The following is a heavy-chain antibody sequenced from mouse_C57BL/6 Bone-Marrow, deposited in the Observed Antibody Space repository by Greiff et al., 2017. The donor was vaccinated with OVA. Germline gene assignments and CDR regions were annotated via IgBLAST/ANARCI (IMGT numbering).Heavy chain of an antibody. CDR1: GYTFTSYW. V-gene: IGHV1-64*01. J-gene: IGHJ4*01. CDR3: ARISTGAMDY. CDR2: IHPNSGST. D-gene: IGHD1-1*01. Sequence: QVQLQQPGAELVKPGASVKLSCKASGYTFTSYWMHWVKQRPGQGLEWIGMIHPNSGSTNYNEKFKSKATLTVDKTSSTAYMQLSSLTSEDSAVYYCARISTGAMDYWGQGTSVTVSS.